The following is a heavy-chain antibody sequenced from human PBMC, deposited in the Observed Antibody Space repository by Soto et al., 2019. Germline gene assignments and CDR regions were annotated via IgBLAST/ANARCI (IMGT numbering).Heavy chain of an antibody. J-gene: IGHJ4*02. V-gene: IGHV3-7*01. CDR2: IKQDGSEK. CDR1: GFTFSSYW. CDR3: ARDSSGWEQGTFDY. Sequence: GGSLRLSCAASGFTFSSYWMNWVRQAPGKGLEWVANIKQDGSEKYYVDSVKGRFTISRDNAKNSLYLQMNSLRAEDTAVYYCARDSSGWEQGTFDYWGQGTLVTVSS. D-gene: IGHD6-19*01.